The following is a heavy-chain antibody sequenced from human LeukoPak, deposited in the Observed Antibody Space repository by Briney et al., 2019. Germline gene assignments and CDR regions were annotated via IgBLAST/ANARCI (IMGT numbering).Heavy chain of an antibody. V-gene: IGHV1-18*01. J-gene: IGHJ6*02. Sequence: ASVRVSCKASGYTFTSYAVSWVRQAPGQGLEWMGWISGYNGATNYAQKLQGRVTMTTDTSTSTGYMELRSLRSDDTAVYYCARDQLRYYGSGSYYSDMDVWGQGTTVTVSS. CDR3: ARDQLRYYGSGSYYSDMDV. CDR1: GYTFTSYA. D-gene: IGHD3-10*01. CDR2: ISGYNGAT.